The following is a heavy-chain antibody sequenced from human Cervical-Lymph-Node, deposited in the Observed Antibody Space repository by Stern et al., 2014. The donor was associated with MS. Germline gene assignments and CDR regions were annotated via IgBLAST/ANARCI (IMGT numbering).Heavy chain of an antibody. CDR3: GKDLHYWSADS. V-gene: IGHV3-23*04. CDR1: GFTFSSFA. J-gene: IGHJ4*02. CDR2: SGSDGGT. D-gene: IGHD1-1*01. Sequence: EVQLEESGGGLVQPGGSLRLSCEGSGFTFSSFAMTWIRQAPGQGLEWVSGSGSDGGTHYAESVRGRFTVSRDNSRNTLYLQMDRLRAEDTAVYYCGKDLHYWSADSWGQGTLVTVSS.